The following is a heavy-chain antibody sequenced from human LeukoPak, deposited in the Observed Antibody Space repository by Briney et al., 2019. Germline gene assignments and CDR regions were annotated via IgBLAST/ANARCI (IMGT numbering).Heavy chain of an antibody. CDR2: ISGSADGT. CDR1: GFTFSSYS. V-gene: IGHV3-23*01. CDR3: AKSGYPGYFYMDV. D-gene: IGHD5-12*01. Sequence: GGSLRLSCAAYGFTFSSYSMNWVRQAPGKGLEWVSSISGSADGTNYADSLKGRFSSGSTYYADSVKGRFTISRDNSRNTLYLQMNSLRAEDTAVYYCAKSGYPGYFYMDVWGTGTTVTISS. J-gene: IGHJ6*03.